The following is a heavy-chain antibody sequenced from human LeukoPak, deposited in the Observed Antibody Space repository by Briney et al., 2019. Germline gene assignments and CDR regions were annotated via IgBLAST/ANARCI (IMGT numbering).Heavy chain of an antibody. J-gene: IGHJ4*02. CDR2: IYYSGST. V-gene: IGHV4-30-2*05. CDR3: ARRYCTNGVCYLFDY. CDR1: GGSISSGGYS. Sequence: SQTLSLTCAVSGGSISSGGYSWSWIRQPPGKGLEWIGYIYYSGSTYYNPSLKSRVTISVDTSKNQFSLKLSSVTAADTAVYYCARRYCTNGVCYLFDYWGQGTLVTVSS. D-gene: IGHD2-8*01.